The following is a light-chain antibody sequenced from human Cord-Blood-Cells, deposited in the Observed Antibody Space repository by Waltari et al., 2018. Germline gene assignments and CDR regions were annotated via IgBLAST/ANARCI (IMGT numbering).Light chain of an antibody. CDR3: SSYTSSSTYV. CDR1: SRDVGGYQH. Sequence: QSALTQPASVSGSPGQSVTISCTGTSRDVGGYQHVPWYQQHPGKAPKLMIYDVSNRPSGVSNRFSGSKSGNTASLTISGLQAEDEADYYCSSYTSSSTYVFGTGTKVTVL. V-gene: IGLV2-14*01. CDR2: DVS. J-gene: IGLJ1*01.